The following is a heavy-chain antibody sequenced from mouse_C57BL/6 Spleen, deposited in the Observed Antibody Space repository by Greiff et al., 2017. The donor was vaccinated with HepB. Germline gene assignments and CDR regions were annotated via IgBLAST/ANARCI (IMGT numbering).Heavy chain of an antibody. Sequence: EVHLVESGGGLVKPGGSLKLSCAASGFTFSSYAMSWVRQTPEKRLEWVATISDGGSYTYYPDNVKGRFTISRDNAKNNLYLQMSHLKSEDTAMYYCARDEVGTGYVDYWGQGTTLTVSS. CDR3: ARDEVGTGYVDY. CDR1: GFTFSSYA. CDR2: ISDGGSYT. D-gene: IGHD1-1*02. J-gene: IGHJ2*01. V-gene: IGHV5-4*01.